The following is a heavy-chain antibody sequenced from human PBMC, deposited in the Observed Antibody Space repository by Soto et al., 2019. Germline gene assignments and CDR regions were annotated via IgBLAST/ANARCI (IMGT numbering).Heavy chain of an antibody. V-gene: IGHV4-34*01. CDR2: INHSGST. CDR3: ARVILMVRGVIYTPWHNWFDP. Sequence: SETLSLTCAVYGGSFSGYYWSWIRQPPGKGLEWIGEINHSGSTNYNPSLKSRVTISVDTSKNQFSLKLSSVTAADTAVYYCARVILMVRGVIYTPWHNWFDPWGQGTLVTVSS. J-gene: IGHJ5*02. CDR1: GGSFSGYY. D-gene: IGHD3-10*01.